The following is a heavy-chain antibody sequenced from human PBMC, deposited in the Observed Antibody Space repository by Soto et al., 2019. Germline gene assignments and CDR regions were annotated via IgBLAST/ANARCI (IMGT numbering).Heavy chain of an antibody. V-gene: IGHV3-11*01. Sequence: GGSLRLSCAASGFTFSDYYMTWIRQAPGKGLEWVSYISSSGNSIYYADSVRGRFTVSRDNAKNSLFLQMNSLRAEDTAVYYCARRAAAGRSFDYWGLGXLVTVSS. CDR2: ISSSGNSI. CDR3: ARRAAAGRSFDY. J-gene: IGHJ4*02. CDR1: GFTFSDYY. D-gene: IGHD6-13*01.